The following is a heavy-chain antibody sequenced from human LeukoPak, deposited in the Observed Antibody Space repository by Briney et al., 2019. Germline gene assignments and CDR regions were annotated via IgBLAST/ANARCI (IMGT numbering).Heavy chain of an antibody. CDR3: ARHPNYDFWSGYSGYYGMDV. D-gene: IGHD3-3*01. CDR1: GGSISIYY. CDR2: IYYSGSP. J-gene: IGHJ6*02. Sequence: PSETLSLTCTVSGGSISIYYWSWIRQPPGKGLEWIGYIYYSGSPNYNPSLKSRVTISVDTSKNQFSLKLSSVSAADTAVYYCARHPNYDFWSGYSGYYGMDVWGQGTTVTVSS. V-gene: IGHV4-59*08.